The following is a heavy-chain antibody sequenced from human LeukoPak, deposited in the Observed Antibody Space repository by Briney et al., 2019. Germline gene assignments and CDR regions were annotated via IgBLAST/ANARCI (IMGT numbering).Heavy chain of an antibody. D-gene: IGHD5-12*01. V-gene: IGHV4-34*01. CDR3: ARRNGQDIVATFRRRYYFDY. CDR1: GGSFSGYY. J-gene: IGHJ4*02. Sequence: SETLSLTCAVYGGSFSGYYWSWIRQPPGKGLEWIGRIYYSGSTYYNPSLKSRVTISVDTSKNQFSLKLSSVTAADTAVYYCARRNGQDIVATFRRRYYFDYWGQGTLVTVSS. CDR2: IYYSGST.